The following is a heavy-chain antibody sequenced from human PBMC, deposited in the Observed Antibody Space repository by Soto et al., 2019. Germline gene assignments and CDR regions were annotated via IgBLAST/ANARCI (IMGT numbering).Heavy chain of an antibody. V-gene: IGHV4-59*08. CDR1: GGSIGTYY. CDR2: IYYRGNT. D-gene: IGHD3-9*01. CDR3: ARHPGYYDILTGYTTYYFDS. Sequence: SETLSLTCTVSGGSIGTYYWSWIRQPPGKGLEWIGYIYYRGNTDYNPSLKSRVTISLDTPKNQFSLKLSSVTAADTAVYYCARHPGYYDILTGYTTYYFDSWGQGSLVTVSS. J-gene: IGHJ4*02.